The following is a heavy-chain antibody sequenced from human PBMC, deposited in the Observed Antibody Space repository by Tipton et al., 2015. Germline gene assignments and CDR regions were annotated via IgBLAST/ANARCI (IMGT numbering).Heavy chain of an antibody. V-gene: IGHV4-59*01. CDR2: IQYSGST. J-gene: IGHJ4*02. D-gene: IGHD4-23*01. Sequence: GLVKPSENLSLTCTVSGDSISTYYWNWIRQPPGKGLEWIGYIQYSGSTNYNPSLKSRVTISVDTSKTQFSLKMSSVTASDTAVYYCARARGRHGGLFDSWGQGILVTVSS. CDR1: GDSISTYY. CDR3: ARARGRHGGLFDS.